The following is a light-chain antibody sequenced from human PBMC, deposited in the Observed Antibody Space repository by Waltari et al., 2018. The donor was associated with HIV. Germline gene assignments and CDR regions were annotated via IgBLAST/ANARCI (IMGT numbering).Light chain of an antibody. V-gene: IGLV3-1*01. Sequence: SFELTQPPSVSVSPGQTARITCSGDKLGGNYVSWYQQRPGQSPVLIIYQGTKRPSGLPERFSGSNSGNTVTLSISGTQALDAADYYCQAWDSFTGLFGGWTTLPVL. CDR1: KLGGNY. CDR3: QAWDSFTGL. CDR2: QGT. J-gene: IGLJ2*01.